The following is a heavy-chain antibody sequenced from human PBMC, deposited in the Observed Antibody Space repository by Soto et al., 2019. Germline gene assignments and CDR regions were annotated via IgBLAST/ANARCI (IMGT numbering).Heavy chain of an antibody. CDR2: IIPILGIA. J-gene: IGHJ4*02. CDR3: ASGTAMVTGYFDY. D-gene: IGHD5-18*01. Sequence: SVKVSCKASGGTFSSYTISWVRLAPGQGLEWMGRIIPILGIANYAQKFQGRVTITADKSTSTAYMELSSLRSEDTAVYYCASGTAMVTGYFDYWGQGTLVTVSS. V-gene: IGHV1-69*02. CDR1: GGTFSSYT.